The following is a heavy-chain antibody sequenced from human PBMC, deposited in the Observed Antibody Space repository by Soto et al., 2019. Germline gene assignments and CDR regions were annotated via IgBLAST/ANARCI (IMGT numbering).Heavy chain of an antibody. V-gene: IGHV1-69*13. CDR3: AIAPDTSDYVWGSYRNHYVYYCMDA. Sequence: SVKVSCKASGGTLSSYAISWVRQAPGQGLEWMGGIIPIFGTANYAQKFQGRVTITADESTSTAYMELSSLRSEDTAVYYCAIAPDTSDYVWGSYRNHYVYYCMDACGQ. D-gene: IGHD3-16*02. J-gene: IGHJ6*02. CDR1: GGTLSSYA. CDR2: IIPIFGTA.